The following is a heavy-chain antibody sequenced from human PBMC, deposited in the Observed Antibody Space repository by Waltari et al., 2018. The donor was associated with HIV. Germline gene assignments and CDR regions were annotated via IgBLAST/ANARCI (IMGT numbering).Heavy chain of an antibody. D-gene: IGHD3-16*02. V-gene: IGHV3-74*01. CDR1: GFTFRSYW. CDR3: ARVGYVWGSYRSPRAFDI. CDR2: INSDGSST. J-gene: IGHJ3*02. Sequence: EVQLVESGGGLVQPGGSLRLSCAASGFTFRSYWMHWGRQAPGKGLVWVSRINSDGSSTSYADSVKGRFTISRDNAKNTLYLQMNSLRAEDTAVYYCARVGYVWGSYRSPRAFDIWGQGTMVTVSS.